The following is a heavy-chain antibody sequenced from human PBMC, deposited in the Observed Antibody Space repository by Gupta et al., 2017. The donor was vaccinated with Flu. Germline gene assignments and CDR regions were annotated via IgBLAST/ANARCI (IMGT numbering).Heavy chain of an antibody. CDR1: GFTFDDYA. V-gene: IGHV3-9*01. Sequence: EVQLVESGGGLVQPGRSLRLSCAASGFTFDDYAMHWVRQAPGKGLEWVSGISWNSGSIGYADSVKGRFTISRDNAKNSLYLQMNSLRAEDTALYYCAKDIAGYPNGMDVWGQGTTVTVSS. CDR2: ISWNSGSI. CDR3: AKDIAGYPNGMDV. J-gene: IGHJ6*02. D-gene: IGHD2-15*01.